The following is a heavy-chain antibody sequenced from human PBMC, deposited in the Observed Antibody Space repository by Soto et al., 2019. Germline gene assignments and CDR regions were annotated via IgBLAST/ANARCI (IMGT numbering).Heavy chain of an antibody. J-gene: IGHJ5*02. CDR1: GFSLSNARMG. Sequence: QVTLKESGPVLVNPTETLTLTCTVSGFSLSNARMGVSWIRQPPGKALEWLAHIFSNDEKSYSTSLKSRLTISKDTSKSQVVLTMTNMDPVDTATYYCARIRDYGSGSEDFDPWGQGTLVTVSS. V-gene: IGHV2-26*01. CDR2: IFSNDEK. D-gene: IGHD3-10*01. CDR3: ARIRDYGSGSEDFDP.